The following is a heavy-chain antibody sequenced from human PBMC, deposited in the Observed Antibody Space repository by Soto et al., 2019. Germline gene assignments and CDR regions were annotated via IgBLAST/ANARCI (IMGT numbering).Heavy chain of an antibody. CDR1: GVPISSYDW. V-gene: IGHV4-4*02. Sequence: QVHLEESGPGLVRPSGTLSLTCNVSGVPISSYDWWTWVRKTPGKGMEWIGEIYHNGRTNYNPSLKSRVSLSVDKSKTQFSLNLQSLTAAATAVYYCARGTLIGSSTRNWFDPWGQGTQVTVSS. D-gene: IGHD3-10*01. CDR2: IYHNGRT. J-gene: IGHJ5*02. CDR3: ARGTLIGSSTRNWFDP.